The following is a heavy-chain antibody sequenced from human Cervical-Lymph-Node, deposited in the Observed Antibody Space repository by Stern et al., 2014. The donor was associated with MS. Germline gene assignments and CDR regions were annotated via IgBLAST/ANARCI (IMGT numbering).Heavy chain of an antibody. J-gene: IGHJ4*02. CDR1: GYSFTTHW. CDR3: ARHPYSGDFSYGGGFDY. Sequence: VQLVQSGAEVKKSGESLKISCKGSGYSFTTHWIAWVRQTPGKGLERMGIVYPGDSYTTYSPSFQGQVTISADKSINPAYLHWSSLKASDTAMYYCARHPYSGDFSYGGGFDYWGQGTLVTVSS. CDR2: VYPGDSYT. V-gene: IGHV5-51*01. D-gene: IGHD1-26*01.